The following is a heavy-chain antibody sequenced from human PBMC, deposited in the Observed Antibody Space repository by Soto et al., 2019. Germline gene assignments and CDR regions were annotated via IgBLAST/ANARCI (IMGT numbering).Heavy chain of an antibody. V-gene: IGHV2-5*02. CDR3: VQSRCGGDCREIYSSHAYNGLDV. CDR1: GLSLRTTGVG. D-gene: IGHD2-21*02. CDR2: LYWDDDQ. J-gene: IGHJ6*02. Sequence: QVTLKESGPTLVKPTQTLTLTCTVSGLSLRTTGVGVGWVRQPPGKAPEWLALLYWDDDQRYSPSLRSRLTIAKDISEKQVVLTMTNMDTVDTATYYCVQSRCGGDCREIYSSHAYNGLDVWGQGTTVTVSS.